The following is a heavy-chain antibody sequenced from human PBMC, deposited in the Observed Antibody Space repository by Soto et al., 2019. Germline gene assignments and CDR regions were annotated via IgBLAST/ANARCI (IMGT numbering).Heavy chain of an antibody. D-gene: IGHD2-15*01. Sequence: ASVKVSCKVSGYTLTELSMHWVRQAPGKGLEWMGGFDPEDGETIYAQKFQGRVTMTEDTSTDTAYMELSNLRSEDTAVYYCATADIVVVPVGNAFDIWGQGTMVTVSS. CDR3: ATADIVVVPVGNAFDI. V-gene: IGHV1-24*01. CDR2: FDPEDGET. CDR1: GYTLTELS. J-gene: IGHJ3*02.